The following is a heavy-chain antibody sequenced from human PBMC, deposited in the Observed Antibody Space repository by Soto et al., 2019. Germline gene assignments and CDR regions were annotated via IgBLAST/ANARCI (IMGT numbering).Heavy chain of an antibody. CDR3: ARQEYYYGSSDY. D-gene: IGHD3-10*01. V-gene: IGHV5-51*01. CDR2: IYPGDSDT. J-gene: IGHJ4*02. Sequence: GESLKISCKGSGYSFANFWIGWVRQMPGKGLEWMGVIYPGDSDTRYSPSFQGQVTISADKSITTTYLQWSSLKASDTAMYYCARQEYYYGSSDYWGRGTLVTVSS. CDR1: GYSFANFW.